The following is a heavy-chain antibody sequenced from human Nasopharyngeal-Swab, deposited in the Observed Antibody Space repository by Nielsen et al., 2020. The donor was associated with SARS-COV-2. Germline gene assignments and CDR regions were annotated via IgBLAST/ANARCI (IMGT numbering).Heavy chain of an antibody. V-gene: IGHV3-73*01. CDR2: IKSKANSYAT. D-gene: IGHD6-19*01. CDR3: TRSGAYSSGWFLGDY. J-gene: IGHJ4*02. Sequence: GGSLRLSCAASEFTFSGFAMHWVRQASGKGLEWVGHIKSKANSYATTYAASVKGRFTISRDDSKSTAFLQMNSLETEDTAVYYCTRSGAYSSGWFLGDYWGQGTLVTVSS. CDR1: EFTFSGFA.